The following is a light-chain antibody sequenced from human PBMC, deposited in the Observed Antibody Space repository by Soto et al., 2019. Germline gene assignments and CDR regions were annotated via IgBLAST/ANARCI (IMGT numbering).Light chain of an antibody. V-gene: IGKV2-24*01. Sequence: DIVMTQTPLSSPVTLGQPASISCRSSQSLVHNDGKTYLSWLQQRPGQPPRLLIYNISNRFSGVTDRFSGSGAGTDFTLKISRVEAEDVGVYYCIQATQFPYTFDQGTKLEIK. CDR3: IQATQFPYT. CDR1: QSLVHNDGKTY. CDR2: NIS. J-gene: IGKJ2*01.